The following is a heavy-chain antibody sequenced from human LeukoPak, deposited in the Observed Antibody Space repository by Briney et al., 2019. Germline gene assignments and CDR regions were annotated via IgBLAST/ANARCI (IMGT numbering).Heavy chain of an antibody. D-gene: IGHD2-21*01. CDR2: INSNGDTT. J-gene: IGHJ4*02. CDR3: VTRPCFYSGPFDY. CDR1: GFTFSTHT. V-gene: IGHV3-64D*09. Sequence: PGGSLRLSCSASGFTFSTHTMYWVRQGPGRGLEYISSINSNGDTTYYSDSVKGRFSISRDNSKNTLYLQMSTLRREDTAVYYCVTRPCFYSGPFDYWGQGTVVTVSS.